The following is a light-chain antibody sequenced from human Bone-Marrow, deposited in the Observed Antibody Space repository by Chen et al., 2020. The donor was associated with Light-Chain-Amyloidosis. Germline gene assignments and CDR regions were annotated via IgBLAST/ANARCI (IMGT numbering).Light chain of an antibody. V-gene: IGLV3-21*02. CDR2: DDS. Sequence: SYVLTRPSSVSVAPGQTATIACGGNNIGSTSVHWYQQTPGQAPLLVVYDDSDRPSGIPERLSGSNSGNTATLTISRVEAGEEADYYCQVWDRSSDRPVFGGGTKLTVL. J-gene: IGLJ3*02. CDR3: QVWDRSSDRPV. CDR1: NIGSTS.